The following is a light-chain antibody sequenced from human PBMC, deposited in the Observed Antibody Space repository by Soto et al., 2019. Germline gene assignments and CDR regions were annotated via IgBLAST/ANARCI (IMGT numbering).Light chain of an antibody. J-gene: IGKJ1*01. CDR2: QVS. CDR1: QSLVYSDGNTY. V-gene: IGKV2-24*01. CDR3: IQFSHFPRT. Sequence: VLTQTPLSSPVTLGQPASISCRSSQSLVYSDGNTYLSWLQQRPGQPPRLLIYQVSNRFSGVPDRVSGSGAGTDFTLKISRVEAEDVVVYSCIQFSHFPRTFGQGTKVEIK.